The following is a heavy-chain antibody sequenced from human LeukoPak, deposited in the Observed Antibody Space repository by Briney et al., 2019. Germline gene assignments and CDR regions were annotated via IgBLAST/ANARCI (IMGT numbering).Heavy chain of an antibody. D-gene: IGHD5-12*01. CDR1: GFTVRGNY. J-gene: IGHJ4*02. CDR2: IYSGGTT. Sequence: GGSLRLSCAASGFTVRGNYMSWVRQAPGKGLEGGGVIYSGGTTYYADSVKGRFTISRDNSKNTLYLQMNSLRAEDTAVYYCARGTIYSPRGEDFWGQGTLVTVSS. CDR3: ARGTIYSPRGEDF. V-gene: IGHV3-53*01.